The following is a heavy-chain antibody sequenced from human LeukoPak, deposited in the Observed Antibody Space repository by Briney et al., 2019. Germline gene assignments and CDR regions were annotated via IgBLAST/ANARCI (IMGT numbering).Heavy chain of an antibody. Sequence: GGSLRLSCAASGFTFSSSGMHWVRQAPGKGLEWVAFIRYDGSNQYYADSVKGRFTISRDNSKNTLYLQMNSLRAEDTAVYYCAKGPDRIVVVVAATFDYWGQGTLVTVSS. CDR2: IRYDGSNQ. CDR1: GFTFSSSG. D-gene: IGHD2-15*01. J-gene: IGHJ4*02. CDR3: AKGPDRIVVVVAATFDY. V-gene: IGHV3-30*02.